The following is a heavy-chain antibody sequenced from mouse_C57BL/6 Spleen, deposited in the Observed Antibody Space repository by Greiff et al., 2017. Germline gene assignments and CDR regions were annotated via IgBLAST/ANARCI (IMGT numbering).Heavy chain of an antibody. D-gene: IGHD1-1*01. Sequence: VQLKQSGPELVKPGASMKMSCKASGYTFTDYNMHWVKQSHGKSLEWIGYINPNNGGTSYNQKFKGKATLTVNKSSSTAYMELRSLTSEDSAVYYCARPYYYGSEYFDVWGTGTTVTVSS. CDR3: ARPYYYGSEYFDV. J-gene: IGHJ1*03. CDR2: INPNNGGT. CDR1: GYTFTDYN. V-gene: IGHV1-22*01.